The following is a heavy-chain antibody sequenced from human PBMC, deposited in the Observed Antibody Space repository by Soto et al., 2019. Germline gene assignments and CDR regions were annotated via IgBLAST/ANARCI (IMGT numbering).Heavy chain of an antibody. CDR3: ARGPNDILTGQRGGWFDP. Sequence: EVQLVESGGGLVKPGGSLRLSCAASGFTFSSYSMNWVRQAPGKVLEWVSSISSSSSYRYYADSVKGRFTISRDNAKNARYMQMNTLRAEDTAVYYCARGPNDILTGQRGGWFDPWGQGTLVTVSS. CDR1: GFTFSSYS. V-gene: IGHV3-21*01. J-gene: IGHJ5*02. CDR2: ISSSSSYR. D-gene: IGHD3-9*01.